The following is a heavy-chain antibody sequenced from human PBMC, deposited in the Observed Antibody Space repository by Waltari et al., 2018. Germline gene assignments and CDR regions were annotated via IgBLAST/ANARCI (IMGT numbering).Heavy chain of an antibody. CDR3: ARDPYDSSGYYYPSWFDP. CDR1: GFAFSTYS. CDR2: ITSSSSTT. Sequence: EVQLLESGGGLVQPGGSLRLSCAASGFAFSTYSMTWVRRAPGKSLEWVSYITSSSSTTHYADSVKGRCTISRDNAQNSLYLQMSSLRAEDTAVYYCARDPYDSSGYYYPSWFDPWGQGTLVIVSS. J-gene: IGHJ5*02. D-gene: IGHD3-22*01. V-gene: IGHV3-48*04.